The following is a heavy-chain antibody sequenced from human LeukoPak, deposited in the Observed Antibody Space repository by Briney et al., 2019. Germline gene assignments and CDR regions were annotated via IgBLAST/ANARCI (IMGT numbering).Heavy chain of an antibody. D-gene: IGHD3-9*01. CDR3: ARGEDFERYYLAY. CDR2: INHSGST. Sequence: SETLSLTCAVYGGSFSGYYWSWIRQPPGKGLEWIGEINHSGSTNHNPSLKSRVTISVDTSKNQFSLKLSSVTAADTAVYFCARGEDFERYYLAYWGQGTLVTVSS. J-gene: IGHJ4*02. CDR1: GGSFSGYY. V-gene: IGHV4-34*01.